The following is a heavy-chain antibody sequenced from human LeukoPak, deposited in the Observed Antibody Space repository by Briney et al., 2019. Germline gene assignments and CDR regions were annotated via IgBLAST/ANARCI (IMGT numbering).Heavy chain of an antibody. CDR1: GFTFSSYA. V-gene: IGHV3-23*01. CDR2: ISGSGGST. Sequence: PGGSLRLSCAASGFTFSSYAMSWVRQAPGKGLEWVSAISGSGGSTYYAGSVKGRFTISRDNSKNTLYLQMNSLRAEDTAVYYCAKRRYSSGWVLAYWGQGTQVTVSS. D-gene: IGHD6-19*01. J-gene: IGHJ4*02. CDR3: AKRRYSSGWVLAY.